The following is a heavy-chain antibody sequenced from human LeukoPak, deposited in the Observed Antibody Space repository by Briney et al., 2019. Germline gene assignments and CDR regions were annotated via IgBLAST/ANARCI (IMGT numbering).Heavy chain of an antibody. Sequence: GGSLRLSCVVSGFTFSDYYMSWIRQAPGKGLEWLSYISSSGSTIYYADSVKGRFTISRDNAKNSLYLQMNSLRAEDTAVYYCARGKRGSSQKIYGYFDYWGQGTLVTVSS. D-gene: IGHD6-13*01. J-gene: IGHJ4*02. CDR3: ARGKRGSSQKIYGYFDY. V-gene: IGHV3-11*01. CDR2: ISSSGSTI. CDR1: GFTFSDYY.